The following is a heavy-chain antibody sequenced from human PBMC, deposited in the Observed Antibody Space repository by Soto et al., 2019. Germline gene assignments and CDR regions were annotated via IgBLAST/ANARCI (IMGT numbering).Heavy chain of an antibody. V-gene: IGHV3-9*01. D-gene: IGHD3-3*01. CDR1: GLNFDDFA. CDR2: ITWNSRVL. Sequence: EVQLVESGGRLVQPGRSLRLSCVGTGLNFDDFAMHWVRQAPGKGLEWVSGITWNSRVLAYADSVKGRFTISRDNARNSLYLQMDRLRDEDTALYYCAKGRYDFWSPYYFDSWGQGTLVTVSS. CDR3: AKGRYDFWSPYYFDS. J-gene: IGHJ4*02.